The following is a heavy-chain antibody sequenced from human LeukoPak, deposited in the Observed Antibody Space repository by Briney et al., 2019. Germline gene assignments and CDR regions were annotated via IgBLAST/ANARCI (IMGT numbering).Heavy chain of an antibody. Sequence: PSETLSLTCTVSGGSISSYYWSWIRQPPGKGLEWIGYIYTSGSTNYNPSLRSRVTISVDTSKNQFSLKLSSVTAADTAVYYCARRFREASGRWYFDLWGRGTLVTVSS. D-gene: IGHD3-10*01. CDR1: GGSISSYY. J-gene: IGHJ2*01. CDR3: ARRFREASGRWYFDL. V-gene: IGHV4-4*09. CDR2: IYTSGST.